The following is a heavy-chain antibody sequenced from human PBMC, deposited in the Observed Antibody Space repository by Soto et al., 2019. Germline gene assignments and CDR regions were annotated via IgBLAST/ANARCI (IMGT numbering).Heavy chain of an antibody. J-gene: IGHJ4*02. Sequence: VQLVESGGGLVQPGGSLRLSCAASGFTFSSYGMHWVRQAPGKGLEWVALIWYDGSNKNYADSVKGRFTISRDDSKNTLYLQMNSLRAEDTAVYYCARDAYLGSGSYAYWGQGTLVTVSS. CDR2: IWYDGSNK. CDR3: ARDAYLGSGSYAY. V-gene: IGHV3-33*08. D-gene: IGHD3-10*01. CDR1: GFTFSSYG.